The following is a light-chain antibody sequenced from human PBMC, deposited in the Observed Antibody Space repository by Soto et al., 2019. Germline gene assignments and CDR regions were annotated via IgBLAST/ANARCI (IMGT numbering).Light chain of an antibody. J-gene: IGLJ3*02. Sequence: QSVLTQPPSVSGAPGQRVTISSTGSSSNIGADYDVHWYQQLPGTAPKLLIYGNSNRPSGVPDRFSGYKSGTSASLAITGLQAEDEADYYCQSYDSSLSAVVFGGGSKLTVL. CDR2: GNS. CDR3: QSYDSSLSAVV. CDR1: SSNIGADYD. V-gene: IGLV1-40*01.